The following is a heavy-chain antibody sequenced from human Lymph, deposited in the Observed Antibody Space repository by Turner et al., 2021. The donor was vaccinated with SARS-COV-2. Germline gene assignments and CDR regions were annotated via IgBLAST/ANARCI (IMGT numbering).Heavy chain of an antibody. J-gene: IGHJ4*02. CDR2: IYWDDDN. CDR3: AHTMAVAGTVDFDY. CDR1: GFSLSTGGVG. V-gene: IGHV2-5*02. D-gene: IGHD6-19*01. Sequence: QITLKESGPPLVKPTQTLTLTCTFSGFSLSTGGVGVGWIRQPPGKALVWLSLIYWDDDNRYSPSLKSRLTITKDTSKNQVVLTMTNMDPIDTATYYCAHTMAVAGTVDFDYWGQGTLVTVSS.